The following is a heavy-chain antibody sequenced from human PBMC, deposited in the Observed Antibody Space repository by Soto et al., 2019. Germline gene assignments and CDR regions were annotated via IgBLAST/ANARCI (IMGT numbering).Heavy chain of an antibody. CDR1: GYTFTGYY. J-gene: IGHJ6*02. D-gene: IGHD2-2*01. Sequence: GASVKVSCKASGYTFTGYYMHWVRQAPGQGPEWMGWINPNSGGTNYAQKFQGRVTMTRETSIRTAYMELSRLRSDDTAVYYGARGDCSSTSCLESYYDDYGMDVWGQGTTVTVSS. CDR2: INPNSGGT. V-gene: IGHV1-2*02. CDR3: ARGDCSSTSCLESYYDDYGMDV.